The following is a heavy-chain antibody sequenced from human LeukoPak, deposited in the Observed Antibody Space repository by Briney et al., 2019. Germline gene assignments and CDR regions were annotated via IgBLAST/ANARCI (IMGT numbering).Heavy chain of an antibody. Sequence: PGGSLRLSCAASGFTFSSYEMNWVRQAPGKGLEWVSYISSSGSTIYYADSVKGRFTISRDNSKNTLYLQMNSLRAEDTAVYYCAKMGTYCGGDCPVGGLWGQGTLVTVSS. CDR3: AKMGTYCGGDCPVGGL. CDR2: ISSSGSTI. CDR1: GFTFSSYE. V-gene: IGHV3-48*03. J-gene: IGHJ4*02. D-gene: IGHD2-21*02.